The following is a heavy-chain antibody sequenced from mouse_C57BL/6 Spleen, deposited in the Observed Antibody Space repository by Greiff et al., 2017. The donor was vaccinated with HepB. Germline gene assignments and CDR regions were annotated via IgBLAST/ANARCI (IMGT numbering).Heavy chain of an antibody. CDR3: TTTTMITTTQYFDV. Sequence: EVQLQQSGAELVRPGASVKLSCTASGFNIKDYYMHWVKQRPEQGLEWIGRIDPEDGDTEYAPKFQGKATMTADTSSNTAYLQLSSLTSEDTAVYYCTTTTMITTTQYFDVWGTGTTVTVSS. V-gene: IGHV14-1*01. CDR1: GFNIKDYY. D-gene: IGHD2-4*01. J-gene: IGHJ1*03. CDR2: IDPEDGDT.